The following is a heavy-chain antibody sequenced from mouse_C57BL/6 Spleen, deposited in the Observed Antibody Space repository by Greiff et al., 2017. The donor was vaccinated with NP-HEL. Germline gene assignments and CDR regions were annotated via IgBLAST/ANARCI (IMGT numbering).Heavy chain of an antibody. CDR1: GYTFTDYE. CDR2: IDPETGGT. D-gene: IGHD1-1*01. CDR3: TRRRYPGYFDV. Sequence: VQLQQSGAELVRPGASVTLSCKASGYTFTDYEMHWVKQTPVHGLEWIGAIDPETGGTDYNQKFKGKAILTADKSSSPAYMELRSLTSEDSAVYYCTRRRYPGYFDVWGTGTTVTVSS. J-gene: IGHJ1*03. V-gene: IGHV1-15*01.